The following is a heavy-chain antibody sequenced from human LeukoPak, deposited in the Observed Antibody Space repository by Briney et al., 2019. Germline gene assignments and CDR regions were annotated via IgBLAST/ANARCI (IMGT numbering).Heavy chain of an antibody. V-gene: IGHV1-2*02. CDR1: GYTFTGYY. J-gene: IGHJ4*02. CDR3: ARTSNYFDSSGSYDH. D-gene: IGHD3-22*01. CDR2: IKPNSGGT. Sequence: ASVKVSCKASGYTFTGYYMHWVRQAPGQGLEWMAWIKPNSGGTNYAQRFQDRVTMTRDTSISTAYMELSSLRSDDTAVYFCARTSNYFDSSGSYDHWGQGTLVTVSS.